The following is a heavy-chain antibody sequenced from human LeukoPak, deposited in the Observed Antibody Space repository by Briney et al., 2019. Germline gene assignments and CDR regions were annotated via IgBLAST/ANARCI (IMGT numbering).Heavy chain of an antibody. Sequence: PSETLSLTCTVSGGSISSSSYYWGWIRQPPGKGLEWIGSIYYSGSTYYNPSLKSRVTISVDTSKNQFSLKLSSVTAADTAVYYCARINYDFWSGYGRDYNWFDPWGQGTLVTVSS. CDR3: ARINYDFWSGYGRDYNWFDP. D-gene: IGHD3-3*01. V-gene: IGHV4-39*01. CDR1: GGSISSSSYY. CDR2: IYYSGST. J-gene: IGHJ5*02.